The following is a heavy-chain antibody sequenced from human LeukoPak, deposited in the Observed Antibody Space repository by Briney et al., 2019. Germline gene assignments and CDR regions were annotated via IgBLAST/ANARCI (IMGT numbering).Heavy chain of an antibody. CDR2: IIPNFGTA. J-gene: IGHJ4*02. CDR3: ARDRGTMVRGVITLND. CDR1: GGTFSSYA. D-gene: IGHD3-10*01. Sequence: ASVKVSCKASGGTFSSYAISWVRQAPGQGLEWMGGIIPNFGTANYAQKFQGRVTITADESTSTAYMELSSLRSEDTAVYYCARDRGTMVRGVITLNDWGQGTLVTVSS. V-gene: IGHV1-69*13.